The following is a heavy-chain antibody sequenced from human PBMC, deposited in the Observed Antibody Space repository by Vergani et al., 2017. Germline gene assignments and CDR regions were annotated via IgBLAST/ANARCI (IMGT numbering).Heavy chain of an antibody. CDR1: DSSIMTNPY. CDR2: IHHSGDT. Sequence: QVQLQESGPGLVKPSETLTLTCDVSDSSIMTNPYWGWFRQSPGKGLEWIGCIHHSGDTHYNSSLKCRVSISIVSSSKFSLSLTYVTAADTAIYYCARHRGSGVFFPSSYFYGMDVWGHGTTVTVSS. V-gene: IGHV4-38-2*01. CDR3: ARHRGSGVFFPSSYFYGMDV. J-gene: IGHJ6*02. D-gene: IGHD3-10*01.